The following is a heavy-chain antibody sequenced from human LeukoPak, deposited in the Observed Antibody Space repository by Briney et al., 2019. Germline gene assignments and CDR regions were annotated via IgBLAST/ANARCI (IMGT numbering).Heavy chain of an antibody. CDR1: GGSFSGYY. CDR2: INHSGST. CDR3: ARGPAAIRYYYYYMDV. J-gene: IGHJ6*03. Sequence: SETLSLTCAVYGGSFSGYYWSWIRQPPGKGLEWIGEINHSGSTNYNPSLKSRVTISVDTSKNLFSLKLSSVTAADTAVYYCARGPAAIRYYYYYMDVWGKGTTVTVSS. D-gene: IGHD2-2*02. V-gene: IGHV4-34*01.